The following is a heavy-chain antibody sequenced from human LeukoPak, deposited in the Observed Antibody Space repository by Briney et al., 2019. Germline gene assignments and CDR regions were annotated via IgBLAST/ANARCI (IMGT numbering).Heavy chain of an antibody. CDR2: MNPNSGNT. J-gene: IGHJ6*02. CDR3: ARVGASYYSYGYYYGMDV. CDR1: GYTFTSYD. Sequence: GASVKVSCKASGYTFTSYDINWVRQATGQGLEWMGWMNPNSGNTGYAQKFQGRVTMTRNTSISTAYMELSSLRSEDTAVYYCARVGASYYSYGYYYGMDVWGQGTTVTVSS. V-gene: IGHV1-8*01. D-gene: IGHD5-18*01.